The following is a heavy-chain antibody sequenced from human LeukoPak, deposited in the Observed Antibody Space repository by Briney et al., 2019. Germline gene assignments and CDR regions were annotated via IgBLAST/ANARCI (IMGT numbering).Heavy chain of an antibody. CDR1: GLRFRNYG. CDR3: ATDRNSGKYYDY. J-gene: IGHJ4*02. V-gene: IGHV3-33*01. CDR2: IYYDGSNQ. Sequence: GGSLRLSCVVSGLRFRNYGMLWVRQAPGKGLEWVAVIYYDGSNQYYADSVKGRFTVSRDNAKNTLYLQMDSLRAEDTAVYYCATDRNSGKYYDYWGQGTLVTVSS. D-gene: IGHD1-26*01.